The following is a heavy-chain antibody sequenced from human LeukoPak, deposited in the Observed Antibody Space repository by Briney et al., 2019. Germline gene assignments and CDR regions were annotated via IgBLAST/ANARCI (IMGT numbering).Heavy chain of an antibody. Sequence: GSLRLSCAASGFTFSSYAMHWVRQAPGKGLEWVAVISYDGSNKYYADSVKGRFTISRDNSKNTLYLQMNSLRAEDTAVYYCARGTTVTTYNWFDPWGQGTLVTVSS. CDR1: GFTFSSYA. D-gene: IGHD4-17*01. V-gene: IGHV3-30-3*01. J-gene: IGHJ5*02. CDR3: ARGTTVTTYNWFDP. CDR2: ISYDGSNK.